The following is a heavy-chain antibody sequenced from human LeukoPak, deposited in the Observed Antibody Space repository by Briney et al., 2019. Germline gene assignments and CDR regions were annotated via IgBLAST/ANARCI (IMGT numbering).Heavy chain of an antibody. CDR3: ARAIVVLVDY. J-gene: IGHJ4*02. Sequence: GGSLRLSCAASGSTFSSYWMSWVRQAPGKGLEWVANIKQDGSEKYYVDSVKGRFTISRDNAKNSLYLQMNSLRAEDTAVYYCARAIVVLVDYWGQGTLVTVSS. V-gene: IGHV3-7*01. D-gene: IGHD2-21*01. CDR1: GSTFSSYW. CDR2: IKQDGSEK.